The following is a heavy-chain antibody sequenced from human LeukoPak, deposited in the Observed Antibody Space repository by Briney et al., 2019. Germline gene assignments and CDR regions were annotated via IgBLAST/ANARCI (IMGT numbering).Heavy chain of an antibody. V-gene: IGHV4-61*02. J-gene: IGHJ4*02. Sequence: NPSQTLSLTCTVSGGPISSGTHYWSWIRQPAGKGLEWIGRIYTAGSTNYNPSFRSRVTISVDTSKNQFSLNLTSVTAADTAVYYCASDYDSGGYYFVWGQGTLVTVSS. CDR3: ASDYDSGGYYFV. D-gene: IGHD3-22*01. CDR2: IYTAGST. CDR1: GGPISSGTHY.